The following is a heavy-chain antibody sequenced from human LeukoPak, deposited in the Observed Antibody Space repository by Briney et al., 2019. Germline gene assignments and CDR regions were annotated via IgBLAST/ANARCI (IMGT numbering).Heavy chain of an antibody. J-gene: IGHJ5*02. CDR2: IWYEGTNK. CDR1: GFTFSSYG. CDR3: AKQGGLGSYSAGSWFDP. D-gene: IGHD1-26*01. Sequence: GGSLRLSCGASGFTFSSYGMHWVRQAPGKGLEWVAVIWYEGTNKYYADSAKGRFTISRDNSKNTLYLQMNSLRAEDTAVYYCAKQGGLGSYSAGSWFDPWGQGTLVSVSS. V-gene: IGHV3-33*06.